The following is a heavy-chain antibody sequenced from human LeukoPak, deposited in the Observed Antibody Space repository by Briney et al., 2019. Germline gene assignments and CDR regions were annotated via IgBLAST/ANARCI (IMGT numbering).Heavy chain of an antibody. CDR1: GFTFSSYA. CDR2: ISGSGGST. Sequence: SGGSLRLSCAASGFTFSSYAMSWVRQAPGKGLEWVSAISGSGGSTYYADSVKGRFTISRDNSKNTLYLQMNSLRAEDTAVYYCAKDTYDSSGYYYVLFDYWGQGTLVTVPS. D-gene: IGHD3-22*01. CDR3: AKDTYDSSGYYYVLFDY. V-gene: IGHV3-23*01. J-gene: IGHJ4*02.